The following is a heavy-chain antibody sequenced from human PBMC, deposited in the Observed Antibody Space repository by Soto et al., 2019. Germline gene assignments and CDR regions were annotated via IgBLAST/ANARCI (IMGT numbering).Heavy chain of an antibody. CDR2: IIPILGIA. CDR3: ARDAGSGGSCPGDP. Sequence: QVQLVQSGAEVKKTGSSVKVSCKASGGTFSSYTISWVRPAPGQGLEWMGRIIPILGIANYAQKFQGRVTITADKSTITAYMELSSLRAEDTAVYYCARDAGSGGSCPGDPWGQGTLVNVSS. J-gene: IGHJ5*02. CDR1: GGTFSSYT. D-gene: IGHD2-15*01. V-gene: IGHV1-69*08.